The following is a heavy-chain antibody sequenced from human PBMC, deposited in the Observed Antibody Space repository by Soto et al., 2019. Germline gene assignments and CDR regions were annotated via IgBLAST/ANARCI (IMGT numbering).Heavy chain of an antibody. J-gene: IGHJ4*02. CDR3: AKVGYDTYGYYLRSLDY. CDR1: GFTFSSYA. CDR2: ISGSGNTI. V-gene: IGHV3-23*01. Sequence: PGGSLRLSCAASGFTFSSYAMSWVRQAPGMGLEFVSLISGSGNTIYYADSVQGRFTISRDNSKNTVSLQMNSLRAEDTAVYYCAKVGYDTYGYYLRSLDYWGQGTLVTVSS. D-gene: IGHD3-3*01.